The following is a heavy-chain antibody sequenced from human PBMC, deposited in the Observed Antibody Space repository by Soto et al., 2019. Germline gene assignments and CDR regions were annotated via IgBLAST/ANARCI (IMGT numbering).Heavy chain of an antibody. D-gene: IGHD3-16*01. V-gene: IGHV4-30-2*01. CDR1: GGSISSGGYS. Sequence: QLQLQESGSGLVKPSQTLSLTCAVSGGSISSGGYSWSWIRQPPGKGLEWIGYIYHSGSTYYNPSLVGRVTIPVARTKSQFSLKLSSVTAADTAVYYRARGGGYTFDYWGQGTLVTVSS. CDR3: ARGGGYTFDY. J-gene: IGHJ4*02. CDR2: IYHSGST.